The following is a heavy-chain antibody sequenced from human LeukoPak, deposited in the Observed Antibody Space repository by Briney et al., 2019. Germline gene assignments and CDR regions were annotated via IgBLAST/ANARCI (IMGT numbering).Heavy chain of an antibody. CDR3: AKAMVPGVIVSLLDY. Sequence: PGGSLRLSCAASGFTFSSYAMSWVRQAPGKGLEWVSAISGSGGSTYYADSVKGRFTISRDNSKNTLYLQMNSLRAEDTAVYYCAKAMVPGVIVSLLDYWGQGTLVTVSS. D-gene: IGHD3-10*01. CDR2: ISGSGGST. CDR1: GFTFSSYA. V-gene: IGHV3-23*01. J-gene: IGHJ4*02.